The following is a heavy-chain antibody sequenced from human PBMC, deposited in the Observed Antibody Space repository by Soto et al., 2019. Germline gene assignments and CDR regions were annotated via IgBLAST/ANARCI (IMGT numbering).Heavy chain of an antibody. J-gene: IGHJ4*02. V-gene: IGHV4-39*01. CDR2: IYYSGST. Sequence: QLQLQESGPGLVKPSETLSLTCTVSGGSISSSSYYWGWIRQPPGKGLEWIGSIYYSGSTYYNPSLKSRVTISVDTSKNQFSLKLSSVTAADTAVYYCAKGRGGGWYDPFDYWGQGTLVTVSS. CDR3: AKGRGGGWYDPFDY. D-gene: IGHD6-19*01. CDR1: GGSISSSSYY.